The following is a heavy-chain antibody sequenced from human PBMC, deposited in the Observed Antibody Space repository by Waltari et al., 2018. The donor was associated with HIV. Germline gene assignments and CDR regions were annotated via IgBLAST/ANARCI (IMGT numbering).Heavy chain of an antibody. CDR3: ARDVIFGVVRGAFDI. J-gene: IGHJ3*02. CDR1: GGSIRSASYS. D-gene: IGHD3-3*01. Sequence: QVQLQESGPGMVRPSQTLSLTCPPPGGSIRSASYSGSWLRQPAGKGLEWIGRIYTSGSTNYNPSLKSRVTISVDTSKNQFSLKLSSVTAADTAVYYCARDVIFGVVRGAFDIWGQGTMVTVSS. V-gene: IGHV4-61*02. CDR2: IYTSGST.